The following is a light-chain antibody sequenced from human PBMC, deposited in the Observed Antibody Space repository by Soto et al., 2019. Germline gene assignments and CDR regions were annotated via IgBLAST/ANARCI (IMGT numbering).Light chain of an antibody. CDR1: QNVYRY. CDR2: DSS. Sequence: EIVLTQSPATLSLAPGERAALSCRASQNVYRYLSWYQQKPVHSPTLLISDSSNRATGIPARSSGSGSGTDFTLTISSLEPEDFAVYYCQHRMNWPWTFGQGTKVDI. J-gene: IGKJ1*01. CDR3: QHRMNWPWT. V-gene: IGKV3-11*01.